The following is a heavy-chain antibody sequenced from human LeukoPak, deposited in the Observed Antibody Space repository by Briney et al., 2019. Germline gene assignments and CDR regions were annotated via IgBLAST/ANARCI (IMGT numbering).Heavy chain of an antibody. V-gene: IGHV4-4*02. CDR1: GGSISSSNW. D-gene: IGHD6-19*01. CDR2: IYHSGST. J-gene: IGHJ6*02. CDR3: ARGRPSVGSSGWSSRRSKASTEPYYYYGMDV. Sequence: KPSGTLSLTCAVSGGSISSSNWWSWVRQPPGKGLEWIGEIYHSGSTNYNPSLKSRVTISVDKSKNQFSLKLSSVTAADTAVYYCARGRPSVGSSGWSSRRSKASTEPYYYYGMDVWGQGTTVTVSS.